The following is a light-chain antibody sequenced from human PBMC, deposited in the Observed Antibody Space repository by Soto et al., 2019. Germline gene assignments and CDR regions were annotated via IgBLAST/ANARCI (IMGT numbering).Light chain of an antibody. CDR1: QSVSSD. V-gene: IGKV3-11*01. CDR3: QQRRNWPPT. Sequence: EIVLTQSPATLSLSPGERATLSCRASQSVSSDLAWYQQKPGQAPRLLIYDASNRGTGIPARFSGSGSGTDFTLTISSLEPEDFAVYYCQQRRNWPPTFGQGTKLEIK. CDR2: DAS. J-gene: IGKJ2*01.